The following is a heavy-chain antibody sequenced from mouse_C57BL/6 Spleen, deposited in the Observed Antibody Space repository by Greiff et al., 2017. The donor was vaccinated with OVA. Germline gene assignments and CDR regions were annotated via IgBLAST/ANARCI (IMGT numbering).Heavy chain of an antibody. J-gene: IGHJ1*03. V-gene: IGHV1-19*01. Sequence: VQLQQSGPVLVKPGASVKMSCKASGYTFTDYYMNWVKQSHGKSLEWIGVINPYNGGTSYNQKFKGKATLTVDKSSSTAYMELNSLKSEDSAVYYCARRRGNSWYFDVWGRGTTVTVSS. CDR1: GYTFTDYY. CDR3: ARRRGNSWYFDV. CDR2: INPYNGGT. D-gene: IGHD2-1*01.